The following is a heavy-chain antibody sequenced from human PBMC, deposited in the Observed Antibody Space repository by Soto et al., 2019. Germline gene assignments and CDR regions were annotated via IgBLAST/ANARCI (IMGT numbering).Heavy chain of an antibody. Sequence: QGLLVHSEAEVKQPGASVRVSCKATDYSFISNGISWVRQAPGQGLEWLGWVHFYNGKTQYTQNNQGRVTMTADTSTTTAYYELRSLRTADTAVYYCARDKWSPTAGVPRNRYYGLDIWGQGTTVTVSS. J-gene: IGHJ6*02. V-gene: IGHV1-18*04. CDR2: VHFYNGKT. CDR3: ARDKWSPTAGVPRNRYYGLDI. CDR1: DYSFISNG. D-gene: IGHD4-4*01.